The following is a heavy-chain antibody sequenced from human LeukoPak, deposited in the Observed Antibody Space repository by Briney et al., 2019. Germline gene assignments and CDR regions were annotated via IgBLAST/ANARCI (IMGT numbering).Heavy chain of an antibody. Sequence: ASVKVSCKASGYTFTGYYMHWVRQAPGQGLEWMGWINTNTGNPTYAQGFTGRFVFSLDTSVSTAYLQISSLKAEDTAVYYCARVDSGYVMDYFDYWGQGTLVTVSS. CDR2: INTNTGNP. CDR1: GYTFTGYY. V-gene: IGHV7-4-1*02. D-gene: IGHD5-12*01. CDR3: ARVDSGYVMDYFDY. J-gene: IGHJ4*02.